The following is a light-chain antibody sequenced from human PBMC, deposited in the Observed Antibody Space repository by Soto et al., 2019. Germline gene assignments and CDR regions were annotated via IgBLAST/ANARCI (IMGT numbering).Light chain of an antibody. CDR2: DAS. CDR3: QQRSNWPRT. CDR1: HSVSTN. V-gene: IGKV3-11*01. J-gene: IGKJ5*01. Sequence: IVMKQSPAALSVNQGERATLSCRASHSVSTNLAWYQQKPGQPPRLLIYDASNRATGIPARFSGSGSGTDFTLTISSLEPEDFAVYYCQQRSNWPRTFGQGTLLAV.